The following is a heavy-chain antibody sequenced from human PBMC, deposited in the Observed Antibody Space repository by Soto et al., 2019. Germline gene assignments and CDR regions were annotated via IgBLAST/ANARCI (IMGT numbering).Heavy chain of an antibody. Sequence: PGGSLRLSCAASGFTFSNEWLSWVRQAPGKGLEWVGRIKSRDDGGATNYATTVKGRFIISRDDSKNTLYLQLNNLKPEDTAVYYCTTYIVVAATVYDHWGQGTLVTVSS. CDR2: IKSRDDGGAT. CDR3: TTYIVVAATVYDH. V-gene: IGHV3-15*01. D-gene: IGHD6-25*01. J-gene: IGHJ5*02. CDR1: GFTFSNEW.